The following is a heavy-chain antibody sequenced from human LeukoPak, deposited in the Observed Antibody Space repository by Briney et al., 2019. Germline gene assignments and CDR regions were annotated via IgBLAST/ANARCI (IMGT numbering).Heavy chain of an antibody. V-gene: IGHV4-34*01. J-gene: IGHJ6*03. CDR3: ARGPGSSSWYSTGRYYYYYMDV. D-gene: IGHD6-13*01. CDR2: INHSGST. Sequence: SETLSLTCAVYGGSFSGYYWSWIRQPPGKGLEWIGEINHSGSTNYNPSLKSRVTISVDTSKNQFSLKLSSVTAADTAVYYCARGPGSSSWYSTGRYYYYYMDVWGKGTTVTVSS. CDR1: GGSFSGYY.